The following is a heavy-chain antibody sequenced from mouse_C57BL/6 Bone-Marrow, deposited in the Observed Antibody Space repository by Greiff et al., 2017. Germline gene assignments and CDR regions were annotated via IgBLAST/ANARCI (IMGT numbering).Heavy chain of an antibody. V-gene: IGHV14-4*01. J-gene: IGHJ2*01. CDR2: IDPENGAT. D-gene: IGHD1-1*01. CDR3: TTVEVLRLGAY. Sequence: EVQLQQSGAELVRPGASVKLSCTASGFNIKDDYMHWVKQSTEQGLEWIGWIDPENGATEYAPKFQGKATLTADPSYNTAYLQLSSLTSEDTAVYYCTTVEVLRLGAYWGQGTTRTVSS. CDR1: GFNIKDDY.